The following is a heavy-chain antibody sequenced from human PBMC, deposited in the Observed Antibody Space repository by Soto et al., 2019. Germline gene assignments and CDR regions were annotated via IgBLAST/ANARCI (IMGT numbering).Heavy chain of an antibody. D-gene: IGHD3-16*01. CDR1: GFSLTTRGVG. V-gene: IGHV2-5*02. CDR3: AHIPNYYQYDWFDL. J-gene: IGHJ5*02. CDR2: IYWDDDK. Sequence: QITLKESGPTLVKPTQTLTLTCTFSGFSLTTRGVGVGWIRQPPGKALECLALIYWDDDKRYSPSLQSRLSITKDTSKTQVVLTMTNVDPVDTATYYCAHIPNYYQYDWFDLWGQGTLVSVSS.